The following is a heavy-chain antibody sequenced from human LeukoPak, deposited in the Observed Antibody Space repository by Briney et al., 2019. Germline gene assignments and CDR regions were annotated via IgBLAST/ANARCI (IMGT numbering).Heavy chain of an antibody. Sequence: GGSLRLSCAASGFTFSSYWMSWVRQAPGKGLEWVANIKQDGSEKYYVDSVKGRFTISRDNAKNSLYLQTNSLRAEDTAVYYCASYWYYYGSGIDYWGQGTLVTVSS. CDR1: GFTFSSYW. V-gene: IGHV3-7*03. CDR2: IKQDGSEK. D-gene: IGHD3-10*01. J-gene: IGHJ4*02. CDR3: ASYWYYYGSGIDY.